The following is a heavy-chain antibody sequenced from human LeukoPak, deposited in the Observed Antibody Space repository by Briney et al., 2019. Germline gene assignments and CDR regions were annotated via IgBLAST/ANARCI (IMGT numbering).Heavy chain of an antibody. Sequence: SEALSLTCTVSGGSISSYYWSWIRQPAGKGLEWIGRIYTSGSTNYNPSLKSRVTMSVDTSKNQFSLKLSSVTAADTAVYYCARNYNWNPYFDYWGQGTLVTVSS. CDR3: ARNYNWNPYFDY. J-gene: IGHJ4*02. CDR1: GGSISSYY. V-gene: IGHV4-4*07. D-gene: IGHD1-20*01. CDR2: IYTSGST.